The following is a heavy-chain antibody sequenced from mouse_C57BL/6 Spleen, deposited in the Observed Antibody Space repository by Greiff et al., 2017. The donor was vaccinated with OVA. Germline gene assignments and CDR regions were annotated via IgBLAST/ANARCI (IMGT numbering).Heavy chain of an antibody. CDR2: IRLKSDNYAT. Sequence: EVKLMESGGGLVQPGGSMKLSCVASGFTFSNYWMNWVRQSPEKGLEWVAQIRLKSDNYATHSAESVKGRFTISRDDSKSSVYLQMNNLRAEDTGIYYCTEDYAMDYWGQGTSVTVSS. J-gene: IGHJ4*01. V-gene: IGHV6-3*01. CDR1: GFTFSNYW. CDR3: TEDYAMDY.